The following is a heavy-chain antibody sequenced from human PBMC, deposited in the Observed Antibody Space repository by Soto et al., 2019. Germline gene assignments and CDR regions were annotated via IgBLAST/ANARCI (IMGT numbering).Heavy chain of an antibody. J-gene: IGHJ4*02. CDR3: ARQRTTVVTQAYFDH. Sequence: NPSETLSLTCIVSGESISSSSYYWCWIRQPPGKGLEWIGSIYYSGRTYYNPSFKGRVTISIDTSKNQFSLKLSSVTATDTAVYYCARQRTTVVTQAYFDHWGQGALVTVSS. D-gene: IGHD2-21*02. CDR1: GESISSSSYY. V-gene: IGHV4-39*01. CDR2: IYYSGRT.